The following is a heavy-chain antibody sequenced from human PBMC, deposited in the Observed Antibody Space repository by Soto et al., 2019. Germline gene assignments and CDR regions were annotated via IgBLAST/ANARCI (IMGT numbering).Heavy chain of an antibody. CDR1: GFIVSSTY. J-gene: IGHJ3*02. CDR2: IYSGRET. Sequence: EVQVVESGGGLVQPGGSLTLSCAASGFIVSSTYMSWVRQAPGKGPEWVSVIYSGRETFYADSVKGRFIISRDNSKNTMNLDRYSLRVEDTAVDYCGGGIVMPRGSGAFDIWGQGTMVTVSS. CDR3: GGGIVMPRGSGAFDI. V-gene: IGHV3-66*01. D-gene: IGHD3-10*01.